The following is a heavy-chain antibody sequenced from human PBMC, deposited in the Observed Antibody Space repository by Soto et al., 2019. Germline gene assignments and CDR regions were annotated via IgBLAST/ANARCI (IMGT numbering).Heavy chain of an antibody. J-gene: IGHJ4*02. CDR3: ARACLESYDYGDYGHDPERYGPLCY. D-gene: IGHD4-17*01. CDR2: IYPGDYET. CDR1: GYTFSNFW. Sequence: GESLKISCQCSGYTFSNFWIAWVRQLPGKGLEWMGIIYPGDYETRYSPSFHGKVTISRDNSKNTLYLQMNSLRAEDTAVYYCARACLESYDYGDYGHDPERYGPLCYWGQGTLVTVSS. V-gene: IGHV5-51*01.